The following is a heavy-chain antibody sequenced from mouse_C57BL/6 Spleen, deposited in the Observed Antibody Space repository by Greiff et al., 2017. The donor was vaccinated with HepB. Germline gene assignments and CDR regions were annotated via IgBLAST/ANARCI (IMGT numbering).Heavy chain of an antibody. CDR1: GFTFSDYY. CDR2: INYDGSST. CDR3: ARDAGSAYYFDY. Sequence: VHLVESEGGLVQPGSSMKLSCTASGFTFSDYYMAWVRQVPEKGLEWVANINYDGSSTYYLDSLKSRFIISRDNAQNILYLQMSSLKSEDTATYYCARDAGSAYYFDYWGQGTTLTVSS. D-gene: IGHD2-2*01. J-gene: IGHJ2*01. V-gene: IGHV5-16*01.